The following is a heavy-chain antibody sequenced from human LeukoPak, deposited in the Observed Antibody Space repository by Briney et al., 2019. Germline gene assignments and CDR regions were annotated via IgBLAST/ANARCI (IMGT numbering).Heavy chain of an antibody. CDR1: GGSSSGYY. CDR2: IYTSGST. D-gene: IGHD3-3*01. Sequence: SETLSLTCAVYGGSSSGYYWSWIRQPAGKGLEWIGRIYTSGSTNYNPSLKSRVTISVDTSKNQFSLKLSSVTAADTAVYYCARARVTIFGVADAFDIWGQGTMVTVSS. CDR3: ARARVTIFGVADAFDI. J-gene: IGHJ3*02. V-gene: IGHV4-59*10.